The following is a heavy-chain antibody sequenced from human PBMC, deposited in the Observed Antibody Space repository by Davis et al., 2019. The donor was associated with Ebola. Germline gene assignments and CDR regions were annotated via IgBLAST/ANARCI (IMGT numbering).Heavy chain of an antibody. CDR1: GFTFTSYA. J-gene: IGHJ6*02. Sequence: GESLKISCAASGFTFTSYAMGWVRQAPGKGLEWVSSINTSSSYIYYADSVKGRFTISSDNAKTSLYLQMNSLRAADTAVYYCAGDRVVVAAKGYYYGMDVWGQGTTVTVSS. D-gene: IGHD2-15*01. CDR3: AGDRVVVAAKGYYYGMDV. V-gene: IGHV3-21*01. CDR2: INTSSSYI.